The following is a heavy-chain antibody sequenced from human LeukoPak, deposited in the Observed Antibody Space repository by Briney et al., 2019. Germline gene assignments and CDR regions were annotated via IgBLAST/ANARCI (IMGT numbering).Heavy chain of an antibody. Sequence: GGSLRLSCAASGFTFSSYAMSWVRQAPGKGLEWVSYISSSSSTIYYADSVKGRFTISRDNAKNSLYLQMNSLRAEDTAVYYCASVLRYFDWFGGNWFDPWGQGTLVTVSS. V-gene: IGHV3-48*01. CDR3: ASVLRYFDWFGGNWFDP. D-gene: IGHD3-9*01. CDR2: ISSSSSTI. CDR1: GFTFSSYA. J-gene: IGHJ5*02.